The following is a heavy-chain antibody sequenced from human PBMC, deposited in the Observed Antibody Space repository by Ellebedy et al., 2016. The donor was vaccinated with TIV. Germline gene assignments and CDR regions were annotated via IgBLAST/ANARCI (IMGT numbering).Heavy chain of an antibody. D-gene: IGHD5-12*01. CDR2: INPNSGAT. V-gene: IGHV1-2*02. CDR3: ARVRQSLVATSPFEF. J-gene: IGHJ4*02. CDR1: GYTFTGYY. Sequence: ASVKVSXXASGYTFTGYYIHWVRQAPGQGLEWMGWINPNSGATNYAHKFQGRVTMTRDTSISTAYMELSRLRSDDTAVYYCARVRQSLVATSPFEFWGQGTLVTVSS.